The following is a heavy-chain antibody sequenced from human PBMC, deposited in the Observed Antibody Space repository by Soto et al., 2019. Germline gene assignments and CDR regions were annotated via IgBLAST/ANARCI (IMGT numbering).Heavy chain of an antibody. V-gene: IGHV4-34*01. CDR3: ARGVLRRYCSGGSCYSGKYYFDY. CDR2: INHSGST. D-gene: IGHD2-15*01. CDR1: GGSFSGYY. J-gene: IGHJ4*02. Sequence: SETLSLTCAVYGGSFSGYYWSWIRQPPGKGLEWIGEINHSGSTNYNPSLKSRVTISVDTSKNQFSLKLSSVTAADTAVYYCARGVLRRYCSGGSCYSGKYYFDYWGQGTLVTVSS.